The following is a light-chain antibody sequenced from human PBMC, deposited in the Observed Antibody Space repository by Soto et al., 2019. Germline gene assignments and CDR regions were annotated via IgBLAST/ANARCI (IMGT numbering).Light chain of an antibody. J-gene: IGLJ2*01. CDR1: ISDVAGYNY. Sequence: QSVLTQPRSVSGSPGQSVTISCTGTISDVAGYNYVSWYQHHPGKAPKLLISDVTKRPSWVPDRFSGSKSGSTASLTISELQAEDEADYHCSSYAGSNNLVFGGGTKVTV. V-gene: IGLV2-11*01. CDR3: SSYAGSNNLV. CDR2: DVT.